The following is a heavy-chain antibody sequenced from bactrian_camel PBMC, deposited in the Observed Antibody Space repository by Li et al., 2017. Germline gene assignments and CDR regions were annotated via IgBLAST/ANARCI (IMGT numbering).Heavy chain of an antibody. D-gene: IGHD4*01. Sequence: QLVESGGGLVQAGGPLRLSCVDSGYTYSSNSWGWFRQTPGKEREGIASIYTVDGSTYHADSVKGRFTISKDKDHVKNTLFLEMTNLKADDTAMYYCTADTVKASLATIAQFAAYEGHGTQVTVS. CDR2: IYTVDGST. CDR1: GYTYSSNS. J-gene: IGHJ4*01. V-gene: IGHV3S54*01.